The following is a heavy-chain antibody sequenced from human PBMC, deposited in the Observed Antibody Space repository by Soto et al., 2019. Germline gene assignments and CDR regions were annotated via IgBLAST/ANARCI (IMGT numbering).Heavy chain of an antibody. D-gene: IGHD3-3*01. CDR3: VRTFDYYGMDV. Sequence: SETLSLTCAGSGYSMTSGYYWGWVRQPPGKGLEWLGSGYHGGSLYYNPSLKGRVTISLDTSKNHFSLDLTSVTAADTAVYYCVRTFDYYGMDVWGQGPTVTVSS. V-gene: IGHV4-38-2*01. CDR1: GYSMTSGYY. J-gene: IGHJ6*02. CDR2: GYHGGSL.